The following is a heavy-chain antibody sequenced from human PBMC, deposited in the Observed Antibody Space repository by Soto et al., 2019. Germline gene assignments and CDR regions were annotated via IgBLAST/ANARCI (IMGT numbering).Heavy chain of an antibody. J-gene: IGHJ4*02. CDR1: GYSFSSYW. CDR3: ARRTSALYYGPGSFDF. V-gene: IGHV5-51*01. CDR2: IYPGDSDT. D-gene: IGHD3-10*01. Sequence: PGESLKISCKGSGYSFSSYWIAWVRQMPGKGLEWMGIIYPGDSDTRYSPSFQGQVTISVAKSISTAYLQWSSLKASDTAIYYCARRTSALYYGPGSFDFWGQGTPVTVSS.